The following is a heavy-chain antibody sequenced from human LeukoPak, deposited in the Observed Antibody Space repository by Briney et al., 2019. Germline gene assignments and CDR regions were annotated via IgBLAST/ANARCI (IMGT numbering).Heavy chain of an antibody. CDR1: GFTFSSYW. V-gene: IGHV3-74*01. Sequence: PGGTLRLSCAASGFTFSSYWMHWVRQAPGKGLVWVSRINSDGSSTSYADSVKGRFTISRDNAKNTLYLQMNSLRAEDTAVYYCARGPYSSSWTSHYYYYYMDVWGKGTTVTVSS. D-gene: IGHD6-13*01. CDR3: ARGPYSSSWTSHYYYYYMDV. CDR2: INSDGSST. J-gene: IGHJ6*03.